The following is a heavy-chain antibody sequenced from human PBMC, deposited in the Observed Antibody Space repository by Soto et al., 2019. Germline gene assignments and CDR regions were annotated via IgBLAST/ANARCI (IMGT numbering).Heavy chain of an antibody. CDR2: IYYGGST. Sequence: PSETLSLTCTVSGGSISSGGYCWSWIRQHPGKGLEWIGYIYYGGSTYYNPSLKSRVTISVDTSKNQFSLKLSSVTAADTAVYYCARDLKGFDIWGQGTMVT. CDR3: ARDLKGFDI. V-gene: IGHV4-31*03. J-gene: IGHJ3*02. CDR1: GGSISSGGYC.